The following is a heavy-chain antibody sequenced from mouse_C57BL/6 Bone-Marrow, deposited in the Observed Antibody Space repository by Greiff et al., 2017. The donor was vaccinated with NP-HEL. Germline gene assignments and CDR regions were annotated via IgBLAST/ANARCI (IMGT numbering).Heavy chain of an antibody. J-gene: IGHJ4*01. Sequence: QVQLKQPGAELVRPGTSVNLSCKASGYTFTSYWMHWVKQRPGQGLEWIGVIDPSDSYTNYNQKFKGKATLTVDTSSSTAYMQLSSLTSEDSAVYYCAEIYYGNHWGQGTSVTVSS. CDR1: GYTFTSYW. D-gene: IGHD2-1*01. CDR3: AEIYYGNH. CDR2: IDPSDSYT. V-gene: IGHV1-59*01.